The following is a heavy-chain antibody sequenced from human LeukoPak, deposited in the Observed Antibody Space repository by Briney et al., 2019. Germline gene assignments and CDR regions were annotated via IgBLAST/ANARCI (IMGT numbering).Heavy chain of an antibody. D-gene: IGHD6-19*01. V-gene: IGHV3-53*01. CDR3: TRVGGGDGSGWSTTDY. CDR1: GLTVSKNY. Sequence: GGTLRLSCAASGLTVSKNYMSWVRQAPGKGLESVSVIYSGGSTYYADPVRGRFTISRDNSKNTLYLQMNSLRVEDTAMYYCTRVGGGDGSGWSTTDYWGQGTLVTISS. CDR2: IYSGGST. J-gene: IGHJ4*02.